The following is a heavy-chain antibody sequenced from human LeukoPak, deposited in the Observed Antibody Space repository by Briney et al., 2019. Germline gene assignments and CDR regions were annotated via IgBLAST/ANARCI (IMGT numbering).Heavy chain of an antibody. J-gene: IGHJ4*02. D-gene: IGHD2-15*01. Sequence: ASVKVSCKASGYTFTSYGINWVRQATGQGLEWMGWMNPNSGNTGYAQKFQGRVTMTRNTSISTAYMELSSLRSEDTAVYYCARASLGSGGSCGGYWGQGTLVTVSS. V-gene: IGHV1-8*01. CDR1: GYTFTSYG. CDR3: ARASLGSGGSCGGY. CDR2: MNPNSGNT.